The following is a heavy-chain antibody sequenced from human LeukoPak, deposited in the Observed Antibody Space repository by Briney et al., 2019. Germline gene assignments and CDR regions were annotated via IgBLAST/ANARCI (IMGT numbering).Heavy chain of an antibody. CDR2: ISWNSGSI. CDR3: ARDTAHSPILDY. Sequence: QSGRSLRLSCAASGFTXDDYXMHWVRQAPGXXLEWVSGISWNSGSIGYADSVKGRFTISRDNAKNSLYLQMNSLRAEDTAVYYCARDTAHSPILDYWGQGTLVTVSS. V-gene: IGHV3-9*01. CDR1: GFTXDDYX. D-gene: IGHD2-21*01. J-gene: IGHJ4*02.